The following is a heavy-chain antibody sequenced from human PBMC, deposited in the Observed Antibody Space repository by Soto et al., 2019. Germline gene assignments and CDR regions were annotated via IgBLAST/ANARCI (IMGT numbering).Heavy chain of an antibody. CDR2: ISSSSSTI. CDR1: GFTFSSYS. D-gene: IGHD3-16*02. CDR3: ARAEHDYVWGSYRAFDY. J-gene: IGHJ4*02. Sequence: EVQLVESGGGLVQPGGSLRLSCAASGFTFSSYSMNWVRQAPGKGLEWVSYISSSSSTIYYADSVKGRFTISRDNAKHSLYRQMNSLRDEDTAVYYCARAEHDYVWGSYRAFDYWGQGTLVTVSS. V-gene: IGHV3-48*02.